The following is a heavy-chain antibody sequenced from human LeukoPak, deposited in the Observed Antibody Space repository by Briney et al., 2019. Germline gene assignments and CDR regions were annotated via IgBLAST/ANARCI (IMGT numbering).Heavy chain of an antibody. CDR2: ISYDGSNK. J-gene: IGHJ3*02. Sequence: GGSLRLSCAASGFTFSGYPIHWVRQAPGKGLEWVAVISYDGSNKYYADSVKGRFTISRDNAKNSLYLQMNSLRAEDTAVYYCARAIGADGWYAENNAFDIWGQGTMVTVSS. V-gene: IGHV3-30-3*01. CDR3: ARAIGADGWYAENNAFDI. D-gene: IGHD6-19*01. CDR1: GFTFSGYP.